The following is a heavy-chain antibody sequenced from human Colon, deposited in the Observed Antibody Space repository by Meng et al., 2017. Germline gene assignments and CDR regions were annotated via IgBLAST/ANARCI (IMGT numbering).Heavy chain of an antibody. V-gene: IGHV6-1*01. D-gene: IGHD3-10*01. CDR1: GDSVSSDSAA. J-gene: IGHJ4*02. CDR2: TFYRSKWYN. Sequence: SQTLPLTCAISGDSVSSDSAAWNWIRQSPSSGLEWLGRTFYRSKWYNDYAASVRSRITVSPGTSKNQFSLALNSVTPEDTAVYYCAREGALVRGVINHLDYWGQGTLVTVSS. CDR3: AREGALVRGVINHLDY.